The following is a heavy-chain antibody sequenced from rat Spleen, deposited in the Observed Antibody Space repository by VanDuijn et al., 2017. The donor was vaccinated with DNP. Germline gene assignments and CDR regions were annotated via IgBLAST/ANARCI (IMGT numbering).Heavy chain of an antibody. Sequence: EVQLVESGGDLVQPGRSLKLSCVASGFTFSSYWMYWIRQAPGKGLEWVASINTDGGSTYYPDSVKGRFTISRDNAENTVYLQMNSLRSEDTATYYCAKGDYPGITYFDYWGQGTLVTVSS. CDR1: GFTFSSYW. D-gene: IGHD1-4*01. V-gene: IGHV5-58*01. J-gene: IGHJ3*01. CDR2: INTDGGST. CDR3: AKGDYPGITYFDY.